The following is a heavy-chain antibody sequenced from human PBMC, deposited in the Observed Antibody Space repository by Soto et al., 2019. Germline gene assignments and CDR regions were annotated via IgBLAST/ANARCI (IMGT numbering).Heavy chain of an antibody. CDR3: ARGPESGDF. CDR1: GFTFRTFS. Sequence: QVQLVESGEGVVQPGRSLRLSCATSGFTFRTFSMHWVRQAPGKGLEWVAHISYDGSEKDYADSVKGRFTISRDNSDNTLFLQMNSLTSEDTGVYYCARGPESGDFWGQGTLVTVPS. D-gene: IGHD1-26*01. J-gene: IGHJ4*02. V-gene: IGHV3-30*04. CDR2: ISYDGSEK.